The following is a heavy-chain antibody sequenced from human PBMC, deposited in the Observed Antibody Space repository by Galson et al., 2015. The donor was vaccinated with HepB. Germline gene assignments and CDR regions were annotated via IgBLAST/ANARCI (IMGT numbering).Heavy chain of an antibody. V-gene: IGHV1-18*01. CDR2: ISGYNTNT. J-gene: IGHJ5*02. D-gene: IGHD1-14*01. Sequence: SVKVSCKASGYTFSQYGITWVRQAPGQGLEWMGWISGYNTNTNYAQNLQNRVTMTIDVSSSTVYMELRSLRYDDTAVYYCARGRYDTSAPDHWGQGTLVTVSS. CDR1: GYTFSQYG. CDR3: ARGRYDTSAPDH.